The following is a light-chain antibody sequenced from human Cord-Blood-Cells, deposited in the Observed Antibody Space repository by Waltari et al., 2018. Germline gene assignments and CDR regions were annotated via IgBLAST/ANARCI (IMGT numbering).Light chain of an antibody. CDR1: SSNIGSNY. CDR3: AAWDDSLSFV. CDR2: RNN. J-gene: IGLJ3*02. Sequence: QSVLTQPPSASGTPGQRVTISCSGSSSNIGSNYVYWYQQLPGTAPKLLINRNNQRPSGVPDRFSGSMSGTSASLAISGLRSEDEADYYCAAWDDSLSFVFGGGTKLTVL. V-gene: IGLV1-47*01.